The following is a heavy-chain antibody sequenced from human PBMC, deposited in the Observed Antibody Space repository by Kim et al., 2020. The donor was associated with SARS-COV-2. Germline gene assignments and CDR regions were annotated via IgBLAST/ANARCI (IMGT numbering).Heavy chain of an antibody. J-gene: IGHJ4*02. CDR3: AKDEGIQLWLSQLDY. CDR1: GFTFSSYA. CDR2: ISGSGGST. V-gene: IGHV3-23*01. Sequence: GGSLRLSCAASGFTFSSYAMSWVRQAPGKGLEWVSAISGSGGSTYYADSVKGRFTISRDNSKNTLYLQMNSLRAEDTAVYYCAKDEGIQLWLSQLDYWGQGTLVTVSS. D-gene: IGHD5-18*01.